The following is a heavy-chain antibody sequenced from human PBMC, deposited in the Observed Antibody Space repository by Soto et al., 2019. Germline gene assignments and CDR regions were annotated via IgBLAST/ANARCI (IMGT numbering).Heavy chain of an antibody. V-gene: IGHV4-34*01. D-gene: IGHD2-2*01. J-gene: IGHJ4*02. CDR3: ARGNVVVPAARGYFDY. CDR2: INHSGST. Sequence: SETLSLTCAVYGGSFSGYYWSWIRQPPGKGLEWIGEINHSGSTNYNPSLKSRVTISVDTSKNQFSLKLSSVTAADTAVYYCARGNVVVPAARGYFDYWGQGTLVTVSS. CDR1: GGSFSGYY.